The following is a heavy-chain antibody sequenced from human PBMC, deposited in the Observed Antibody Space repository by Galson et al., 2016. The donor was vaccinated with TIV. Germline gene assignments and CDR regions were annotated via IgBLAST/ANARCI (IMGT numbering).Heavy chain of an antibody. CDR3: ARGSGDGRFDY. J-gene: IGHJ4*02. CDR1: GGSFSGFY. CDR2: IHHSGIP. Sequence: ETLSLTCAVYGGSFSGFYWSWIRQPPGKGLGWLGEIHHSGIPNFDPSLKSRVTISLDTSKSQVSLKLTSVTAADTATYYCARGSGDGRFDYWGQGILVTVPS. V-gene: IGHV4-34*01. D-gene: IGHD3-10*01.